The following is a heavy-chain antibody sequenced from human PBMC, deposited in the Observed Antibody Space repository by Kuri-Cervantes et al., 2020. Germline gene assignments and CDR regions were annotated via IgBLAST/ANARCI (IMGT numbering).Heavy chain of an antibody. V-gene: IGHV4-61*01. J-gene: IGHJ3*02. CDR2: MSTITGN. CDR3: ARVQSGGDSSSWRSAHAFDI. D-gene: IGHD6-13*01. Sequence: GSLRLSCSVSGGSVSSDFNYWSWIRQPPGKGLEWIGSMSTITGNGYSPSLRGRVTISRDTSKNQFSLKLSSVTAADTAVYYCARVQSGGDSSSWRSAHAFDIWGQGTMVTVSS. CDR1: GGSVSSDFNY.